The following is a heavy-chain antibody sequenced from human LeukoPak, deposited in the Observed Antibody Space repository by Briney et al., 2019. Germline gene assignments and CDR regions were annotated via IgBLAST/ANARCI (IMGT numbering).Heavy chain of an antibody. CDR3: ARDRTLTGQPYY. J-gene: IGHJ4*02. Sequence: GGSLRLSCAVSGFTLSSCWMHWGRQVPGEGVVWVSRINRDGTSTTYADSVKGRFTISRDNAKNTLHLQMNSLRAEDTAVYYCARDRTLTGQPYYWGQGTLVTVSS. V-gene: IGHV3-74*01. D-gene: IGHD2-15*01. CDR1: GFTLSSCW. CDR2: INRDGTST.